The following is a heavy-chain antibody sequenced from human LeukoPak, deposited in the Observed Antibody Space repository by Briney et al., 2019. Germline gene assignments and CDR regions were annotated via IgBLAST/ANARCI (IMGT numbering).Heavy chain of an antibody. V-gene: IGHV3-23*01. CDR2: IGGSGTPT. CDR1: GSTSSSYA. D-gene: IGHD4-17*01. Sequence: GSLRLSCVVSGSTSSSYAMSWVRQVPGKGLEWVSAIGGSGTPTYYADSVKGRFTISRDNSKNTLYVRMSSLRAEDTAIYYCGTDAYGDSYDYWGQGTLVTVSS. J-gene: IGHJ4*02. CDR3: GTDAYGDSYDY.